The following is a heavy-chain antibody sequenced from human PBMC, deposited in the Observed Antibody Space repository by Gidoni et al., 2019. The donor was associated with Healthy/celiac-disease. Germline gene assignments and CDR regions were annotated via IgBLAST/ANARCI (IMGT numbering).Heavy chain of an antibody. Sequence: QVQLVESGGGVVQPGRSLRLSCAASGFTFSSYGMHWVRQAPGKGLEWVAVIWYDGSNKYYADSVKGRFTISRDNSKNTLYLQMNSLRAEDTAVYYCARVGKPIVLLGAVDYWGQGTLVTVSS. D-gene: IGHD2-8*01. V-gene: IGHV3-33*01. J-gene: IGHJ4*02. CDR1: GFTFSSYG. CDR3: ARVGKPIVLLGAVDY. CDR2: IWYDGSNK.